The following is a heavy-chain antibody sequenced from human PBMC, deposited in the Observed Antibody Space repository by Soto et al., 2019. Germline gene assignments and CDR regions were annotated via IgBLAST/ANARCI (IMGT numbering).Heavy chain of an antibody. J-gene: IGHJ5*02. CDR3: ARTPGGYCSSTSCPATYNWFDP. CDR1: GGSISSGGYY. Sequence: SETLSLTCTVSGGSISSGGYYWSWIRQHPGKGLEWIGYIYYSGSTYYNPSLKSRVTISVDTSKNQFSLKLSSVTAADTAVYYCARTPGGYCSSTSCPATYNWFDPWGQGTLVTVSS. D-gene: IGHD2-2*01. V-gene: IGHV4-31*03. CDR2: IYYSGST.